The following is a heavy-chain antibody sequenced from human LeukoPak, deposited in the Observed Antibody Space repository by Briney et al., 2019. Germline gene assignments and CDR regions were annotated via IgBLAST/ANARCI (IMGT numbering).Heavy chain of an antibody. Sequence: GASVKVSCKASGYTFTSYAMNWVRQAPGQGLEWMGWINTDTGNPTYAQGFTGRSVFSLDTSVSTAYLQISSLKAEDTAVYYCARDPTDCSSTSCYSYYFDYWGQGTLVTVSS. CDR3: ARDPTDCSSTSCYSYYFDY. J-gene: IGHJ4*02. V-gene: IGHV7-4-1*02. CDR2: INTDTGNP. CDR1: GYTFTSYA. D-gene: IGHD2-2*01.